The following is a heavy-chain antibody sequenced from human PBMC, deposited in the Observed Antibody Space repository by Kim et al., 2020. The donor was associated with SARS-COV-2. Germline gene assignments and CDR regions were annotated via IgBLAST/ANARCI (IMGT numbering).Heavy chain of an antibody. Sequence: GGSLRLSCAASGFTFSSYAMHWVRQAPGKGLEWVAVISYDGSNKYYADSVKGRFTISRDNSKNTLYLQMNSLRAEDTAVYYCARGPELGWFDPWGQGTLVTVSS. CDR1: GFTFSSYA. CDR3: ARGPELGWFDP. J-gene: IGHJ5*02. D-gene: IGHD7-27*01. V-gene: IGHV3-30-3*01. CDR2: ISYDGSNK.